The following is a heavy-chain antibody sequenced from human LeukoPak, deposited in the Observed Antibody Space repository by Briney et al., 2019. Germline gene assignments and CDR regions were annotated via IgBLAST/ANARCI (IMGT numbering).Heavy chain of an antibody. J-gene: IGHJ4*02. V-gene: IGHV4-34*01. CDR3: ARGQVGRAGTFRIWAYFDH. D-gene: IGHD6-19*01. CDR1: GGSFSGYY. Sequence: SETLSLTCAVYGGSFSGYYWGWIRQPPGKGLGWIGEINHSGSTNYNPSLKSRVTISVDTSKNQFSLKLSSVTAADTAVYYCARGQVGRAGTFRIWAYFDHWGQGTLVIVSS. CDR2: INHSGST.